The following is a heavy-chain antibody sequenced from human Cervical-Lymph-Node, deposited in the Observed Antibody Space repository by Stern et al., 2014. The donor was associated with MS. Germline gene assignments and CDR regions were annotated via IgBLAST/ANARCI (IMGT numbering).Heavy chain of an antibody. J-gene: IGHJ3*02. Sequence: QVQLQESGPGLVKPSETLSLTCTVSGGSISSSSYYWGWIRQPPGKGLEWIGSIYYSGSTYYNPSLKSRVTISVDTSKNQFSLKLSSVTAADTAVYYCARPINPRGVLFDIWGQGTMVTVSS. CDR3: ARPINPRGVLFDI. CDR2: IYYSGST. V-gene: IGHV4-39*01. D-gene: IGHD3-10*01. CDR1: GGSISSSSYY.